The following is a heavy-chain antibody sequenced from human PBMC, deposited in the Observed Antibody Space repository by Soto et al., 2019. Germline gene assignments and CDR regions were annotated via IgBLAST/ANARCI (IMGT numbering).Heavy chain of an antibody. CDR2: ISGSGGST. CDR1: GFTFSSYA. CDR3: AKASYGQISRPQNFYF. D-gene: IGHD4-17*01. J-gene: IGHJ4*02. V-gene: IGHV3-23*01. Sequence: GGSLRLSCAASGFTFSSYAMSWVRQAPGKGLEWVSAISGSGGSTYYADSVKGRFTISRGNSKNTLYLQMNSLRAEDTAVYYCAKASYGQISRPQNFYFWGQGTLVTVSS.